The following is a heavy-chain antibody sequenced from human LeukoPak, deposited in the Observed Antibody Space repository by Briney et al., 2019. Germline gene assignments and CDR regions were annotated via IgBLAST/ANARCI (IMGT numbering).Heavy chain of an antibody. D-gene: IGHD1-26*01. J-gene: IGHJ4*02. CDR2: ISSSSSYI. CDR1: GFTFSSYS. V-gene: IGHV3-21*01. Sequence: GGSLRLSCAASGFTFSSYSMNWVRQAPGKGLEWVSSISSSSSYIYYADSVKGRFTISRDNAKNSLYQQMNSLRAEDTAVYYCARIHSGSYCYWGQGTLVTVSS. CDR3: ARIHSGSYCY.